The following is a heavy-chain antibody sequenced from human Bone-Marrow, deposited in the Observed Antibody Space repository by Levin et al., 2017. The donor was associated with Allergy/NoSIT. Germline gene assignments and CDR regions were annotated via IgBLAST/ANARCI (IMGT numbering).Heavy chain of an antibody. Sequence: SVKVSCKASGGTFSSYAISWVRQAPGQGLEWMGGIIPIFGTANYAQKFQGRVTITADKSTSTAYMELSSLRSEDTAVYYCAAEVFGNLVVITTFGYFDLWGRGTLVTVSS. V-gene: IGHV1-69*06. D-gene: IGHD3-22*01. J-gene: IGHJ2*01. CDR2: IIPIFGTA. CDR3: AAEVFGNLVVITTFGYFDL. CDR1: GGTFSSYA.